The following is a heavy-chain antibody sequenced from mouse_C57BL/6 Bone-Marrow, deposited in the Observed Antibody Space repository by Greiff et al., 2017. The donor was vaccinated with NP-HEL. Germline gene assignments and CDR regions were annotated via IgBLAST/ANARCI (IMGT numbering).Heavy chain of an antibody. J-gene: IGHJ3*01. CDR2: IYPRSGNT. CDR1: GYTFTSYG. D-gene: IGHD2-3*01. Sequence: VQLVESGAELARPGASVKLSCKASGYTFTSYGISWVKQRTGQGLEWIGEIYPRSGNTYYNEQFTGKATLTADKSSSTAYMELRSMTSEDSAVYFCARYLYDGYPAWFAYWGQGTLVTVSA. CDR3: ARYLYDGYPAWFAY. V-gene: IGHV1-81*01.